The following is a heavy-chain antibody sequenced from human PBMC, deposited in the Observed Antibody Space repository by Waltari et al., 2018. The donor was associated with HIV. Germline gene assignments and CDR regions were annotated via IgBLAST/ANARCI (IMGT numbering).Heavy chain of an antibody. V-gene: IGHV3-33*01. CDR3: ARGYSSSRWIPLYH. J-gene: IGHJ4*02. D-gene: IGHD6-6*01. CDR2: FWSYGAEI. CDR1: GFTFSNFA. Sequence: QVQLVESGGGVVQPGTSLTLSCAVSGFTFSNFAIHWVRQSKGKGLEWFAVFWSYGAEISYADSVTGRFTVSKDSSQKTLYLHLTSLRAEDTALYYCARGYSSSRWIPLYHWGRGTLVTVSS.